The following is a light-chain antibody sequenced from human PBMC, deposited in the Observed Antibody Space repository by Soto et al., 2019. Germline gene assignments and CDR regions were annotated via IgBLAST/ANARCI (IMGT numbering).Light chain of an antibody. J-gene: IGKJ2*01. Sequence: EIVMTQSPSTLSVSPGERATLSCRASQSVSSNLAWYQQKPGQAPRLLIYGASTRATGIPARFSGSGSGTEFTLTISSLQSEDFAVYYCQQYNNWLLYTFGQGTTLAIK. CDR2: GAS. CDR3: QQYNNWLLYT. CDR1: QSVSSN. V-gene: IGKV3-15*01.